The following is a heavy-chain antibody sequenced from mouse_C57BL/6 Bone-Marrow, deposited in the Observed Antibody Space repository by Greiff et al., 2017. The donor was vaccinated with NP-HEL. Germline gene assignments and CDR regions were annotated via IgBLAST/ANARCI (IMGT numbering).Heavy chain of an antibody. D-gene: IGHD2-1*01. V-gene: IGHV1-50*01. CDR3: AREMGKGDY. CDR2: IDPSDSYP. Sequence: QVQLQQPGAELVKPGASVKLSCKASGYTFTSSWMQWVKQRPGQGLEWIGEIDPSDSYPNYTQKFKGKSTLTVETSSSTAYMQLSSLTSEDSAVDYCAREMGKGDYWGQGTTLTVSS. CDR1: GYTFTSSW. J-gene: IGHJ2*01.